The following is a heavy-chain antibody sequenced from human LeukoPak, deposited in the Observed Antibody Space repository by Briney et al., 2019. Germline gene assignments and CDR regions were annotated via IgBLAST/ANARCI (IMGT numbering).Heavy chain of an antibody. V-gene: IGHV1-18*01. Sequence: ASVKVSFKASGYTFTSYSINWVRQAPGQGLERMGWISAYNGNTKYAQKVQGRVTMTTDTSTSTAYMELRSLRSDDTAVYYCARGLGGSGSYFLTFDYWGQGTLVTVSS. CDR2: ISAYNGNT. CDR3: ARGLGGSGSYFLTFDY. J-gene: IGHJ4*02. D-gene: IGHD1-26*01. CDR1: GYTFTSYS.